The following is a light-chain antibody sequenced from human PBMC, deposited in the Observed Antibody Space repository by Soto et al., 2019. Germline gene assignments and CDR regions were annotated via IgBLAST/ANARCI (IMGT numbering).Light chain of an antibody. V-gene: IGKV3-20*01. CDR1: QTVSDNY. J-gene: IGKJ1*01. Sequence: EIVLTQSPGTLSLSPRQRATLSCRASQTVSDNYLAWYQQKPGQAPRLLIYGASSRAPGIPDRFSGSGSGTDFTLTISRLEPEDFAIYYCHPYAASPRTFGQGTQVEVK. CDR3: HPYAASPRT. CDR2: GAS.